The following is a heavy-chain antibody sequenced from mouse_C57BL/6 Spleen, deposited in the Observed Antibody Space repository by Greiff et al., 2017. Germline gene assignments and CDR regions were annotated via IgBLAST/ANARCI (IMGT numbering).Heavy chain of an antibody. Sequence: QVQLQQPGAELVKPGASVKMSCKASGYTFTSYWITWVKQRPGQGLEWIGDIYPGSGSTNYNEKFKSKATLTVDTSSSTAYMQLSSLTSEDSAVYYCARGEYDGGTWYFDVWGTGTTVTVSS. CDR2: IYPGSGST. D-gene: IGHD2-4*01. V-gene: IGHV1-55*01. CDR3: ARGEYDGGTWYFDV. CDR1: GYTFTSYW. J-gene: IGHJ1*03.